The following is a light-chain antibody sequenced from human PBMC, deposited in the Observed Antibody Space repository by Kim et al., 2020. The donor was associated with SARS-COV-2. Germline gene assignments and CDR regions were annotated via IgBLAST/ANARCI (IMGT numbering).Light chain of an antibody. CDR1: QSVRGNF. CDR3: QQCDRSPHYS. J-gene: IGKJ2*01. CDR2: GAS. V-gene: IGKV3-20*01. Sequence: ETVLRQSPGTLWLSPGESATLSCRASQSVRGNFLAWYQQKPGQAPRLLIYGASSRATGIPDRFSGSGSGTDFTLTISRLEPEDSAVYYCQQCDRSPHYSCGEGTKLDI.